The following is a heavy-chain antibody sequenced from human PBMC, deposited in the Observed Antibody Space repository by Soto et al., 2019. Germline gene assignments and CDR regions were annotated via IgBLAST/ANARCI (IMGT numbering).Heavy chain of an antibody. D-gene: IGHD3-16*01. CDR2: IIPILGRP. Sequence: QVQLVQSRAEVQKPGSSVNVSCKASGDTPSTYAISWVRQAPGQGLEWMGGIIPILGRPNYAQRFQGRITISADTSTRTTYMELNSVTSDDTAVFYCAILGLDVDSWGQGTLVIVSS. CDR3: AILGLDVDS. CDR1: GDTPSTYA. V-gene: IGHV1-69*14. J-gene: IGHJ4*02.